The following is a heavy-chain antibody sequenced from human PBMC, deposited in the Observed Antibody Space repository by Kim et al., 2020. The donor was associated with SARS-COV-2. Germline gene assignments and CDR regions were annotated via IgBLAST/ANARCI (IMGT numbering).Heavy chain of an antibody. CDR1: GFTFSSHV. CDR3: ARNLVGDTDLGP. V-gene: IGHV3-30*03. Sequence: GGSLRLSCAASGFTFSSHVMHWVRQAPGKGLEGVALISYEGSTQRYTDSVKGRFTVSRDNSKNILFLQMNSLRPEDTAVYYCARNLVGDTDLGPWGQGTLVTVSS. J-gene: IGHJ5*02. CDR2: ISYEGSTQ. D-gene: IGHD1-26*01.